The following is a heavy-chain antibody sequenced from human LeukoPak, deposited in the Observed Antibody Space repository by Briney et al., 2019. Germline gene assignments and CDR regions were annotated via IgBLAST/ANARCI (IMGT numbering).Heavy chain of an antibody. CDR3: AKQGPYDSSAYVFDY. CDR1: GFTFSSYG. Sequence: GGSLRLSCAASGFTFSSYGMHWVRQAPGKGLEWVAVISYDGSNQYHADSVKGRFTLSRDNAKNALYLQMNSLRAEDTAVYYCAKQGPYDSSAYVFDYWGQGTLVTVSS. J-gene: IGHJ4*02. CDR2: ISYDGSNQ. D-gene: IGHD3-22*01. V-gene: IGHV3-30*18.